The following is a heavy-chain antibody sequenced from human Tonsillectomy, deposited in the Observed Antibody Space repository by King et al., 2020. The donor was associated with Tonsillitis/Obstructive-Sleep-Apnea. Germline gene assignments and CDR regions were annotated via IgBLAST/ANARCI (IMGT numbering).Heavy chain of an antibody. D-gene: IGHD2-15*01. CDR1: GYSFSNYW. Sequence: VQLVESGAEVKKPGESLRNSCKGSGYSFSNYWIHWVRQMPGRGLEWMGIIYPANSDTRYSPSFQGQVTVSADKSISTAYLQWGSLKASDTAMYYCASLVGYCSGGRCPYYFDHWGQGTLVTVSS. V-gene: IGHV5-51*01. J-gene: IGHJ4*02. CDR3: ASLVGYCSGGRCPYYFDH. CDR2: IYPANSDT.